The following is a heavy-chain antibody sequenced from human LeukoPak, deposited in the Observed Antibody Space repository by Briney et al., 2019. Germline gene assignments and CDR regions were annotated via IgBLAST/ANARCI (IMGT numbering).Heavy chain of an antibody. J-gene: IGHJ4*02. CDR2: ISSDGSNK. V-gene: IGHV3-30*03. CDR1: GFTLSNYD. Sequence: RGGSRRLSCAASGFTLSNYDMHWVRQAPGKGVEGAAVISSDGSNKNYADSVKGRFTISRDNSKNTLYLQMNSLRAEDTAVYYCARTRDGHSAYFDYWGQGTLVTVSS. CDR3: ARTRDGHSAYFDY. D-gene: IGHD5-24*01.